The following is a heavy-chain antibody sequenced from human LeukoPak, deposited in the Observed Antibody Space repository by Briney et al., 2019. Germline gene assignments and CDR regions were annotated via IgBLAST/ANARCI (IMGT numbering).Heavy chain of an antibody. CDR3: ARADLVGATGAFDI. CDR2: ISSSSSYI. CDR1: GFTFSSYS. V-gene: IGHV3-21*01. Sequence: GGSLRLSCAASGFTFSSYSMNWVREAPGKGLEWVSSISSSSSYIYYADSVKGRFTISRDNAKNSLYLQMNSPRAEATAVYYCARADLVGATGAFDIWGQGTMVTVSS. J-gene: IGHJ3*02. D-gene: IGHD1-26*01.